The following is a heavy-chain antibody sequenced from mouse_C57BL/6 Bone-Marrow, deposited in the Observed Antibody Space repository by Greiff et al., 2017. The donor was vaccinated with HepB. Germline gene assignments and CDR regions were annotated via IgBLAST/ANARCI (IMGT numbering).Heavy chain of an antibody. CDR2: IWSGGST. V-gene: IGHV2-2*01. CDR1: GFSLTSYG. Sequence: VQLQQSGPGLVQPSQSLSITCTVSGFSLTSYGVHWVRQSPGKGLEWLGVIWSGGSTDYNAAFISRLSISKDNSKSQVFFKMNSLQADDTAIYYCARKGDWSNSFDDWGQGTTLTVSS. CDR3: ARKGDWSNSFDD. D-gene: IGHD2-5*01. J-gene: IGHJ2*01.